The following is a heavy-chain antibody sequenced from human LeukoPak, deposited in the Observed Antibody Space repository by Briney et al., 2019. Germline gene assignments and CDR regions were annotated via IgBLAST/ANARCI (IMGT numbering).Heavy chain of an antibody. D-gene: IGHD1-7*01. CDR3: ASGTTEFDYYYYGMDV. Sequence: GGSLRLSCAASGFTFSSYGMHWVRQAPGKGLEWVAVISYDGSNKYYADSVKGRFTISRDNSKNTLYLQMNSLRAEDTAVYYCASGTTEFDYYYYGMDVWGQGTTVTVSS. CDR2: ISYDGSNK. V-gene: IGHV3-30*03. J-gene: IGHJ6*02. CDR1: GFTFSSYG.